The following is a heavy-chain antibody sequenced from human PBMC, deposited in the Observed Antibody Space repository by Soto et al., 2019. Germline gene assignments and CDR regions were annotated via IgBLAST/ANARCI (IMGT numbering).Heavy chain of an antibody. V-gene: IGHV1-18*03. J-gene: IGHJ4*02. Sequence: QVQLVQSGAEVKKPGASVKVSCKASGYTFTSYGISWVRQAPGQGLEWMGWISAYNGNTNYAQKLQGRVTMTTDTSTSTAYMELRSLRSEDMAVYYCASGRSSGWYVDYYFDYWGQGTLVTVSS. CDR2: ISAYNGNT. CDR3: ASGRSSGWYVDYYFDY. D-gene: IGHD6-19*01. CDR1: GYTFTSYG.